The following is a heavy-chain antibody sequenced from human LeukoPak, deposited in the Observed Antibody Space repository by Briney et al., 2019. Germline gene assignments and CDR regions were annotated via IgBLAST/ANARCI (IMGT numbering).Heavy chain of an antibody. D-gene: IGHD3-3*01. CDR2: IYTSGST. J-gene: IGHJ3*02. CDR3: ARGYYDFWSGPPLRARLNAFDI. CDR1: GGPISGYY. V-gene: IGHV4-4*07. Sequence: SETLSLTCTVSGGPISGYYGSWIRHPAGKGREWIGRIYTSGSTNYNPPRKSQVTMSVDTSKNQFSLKLSSVTAADTAVYYCARGYYDFWSGPPLRARLNAFDIWGQGTMVTVSS.